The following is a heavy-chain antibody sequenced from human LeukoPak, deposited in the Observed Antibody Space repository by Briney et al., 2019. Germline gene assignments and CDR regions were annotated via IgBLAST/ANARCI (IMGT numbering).Heavy chain of an antibody. D-gene: IGHD3-9*01. J-gene: IGHJ4*02. CDR1: GGSISSGGYS. V-gene: IGHV4-30-2*01. CDR2: IYHSGST. CDR3: ARGGYYDILTGRTVSLTYFDY. Sequence: SETLSLTCAVSGGSISSGGYSWNWIRQPPGKGLEWIVYIYHSGSTYYNPSLKSRVTISVDRSKNQFSLKLSSVTAADTAVYYCARGGYYDILTGRTVSLTYFDYWGQGTLVTVSS.